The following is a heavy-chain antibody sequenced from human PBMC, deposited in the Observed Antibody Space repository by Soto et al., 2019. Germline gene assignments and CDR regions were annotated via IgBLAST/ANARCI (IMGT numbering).Heavy chain of an antibody. CDR2: ISYDGSNK. V-gene: IGHV3-30*18. J-gene: IGHJ4*02. CDR1: GFTFSSYG. CDR3: AKVVGATTPSDY. D-gene: IGHD1-26*01. Sequence: GGSLRLSCAASGFTFSSYGMHWVRQAPGKGLEWVAVISYDGSNKYYADSVKGRFTISRDNSKNTLYLQMNSLRAEGTAVYYCAKVVGATTPSDYCSQGTLVTVST.